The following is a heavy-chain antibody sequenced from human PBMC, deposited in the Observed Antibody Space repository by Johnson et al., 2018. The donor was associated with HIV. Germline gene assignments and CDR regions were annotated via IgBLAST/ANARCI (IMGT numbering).Heavy chain of an antibody. CDR2: ISSSGSAT. D-gene: IGHD2-21*02. Sequence: QVQLVESGGGLVKPAGSLRLSCAASGFTFSDYCMSWVRQAPGKGLEWVSYISSSGSATHFAESVKGEFTIARDNAKNSLSLEMNSLRGEDTAVYFCARDSYCGSDCSWGYNHRKKNENDFDIWGQGTMVIVSS. V-gene: IGHV3-11*04. J-gene: IGHJ3*02. CDR1: GFTFSDYC. CDR3: ARDSYCGSDCSWGYNHRKKNENDFDI.